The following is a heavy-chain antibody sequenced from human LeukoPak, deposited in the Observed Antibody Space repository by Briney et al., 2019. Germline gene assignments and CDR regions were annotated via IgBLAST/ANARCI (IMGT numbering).Heavy chain of an antibody. CDR2: IHSSGST. Sequence: PSETLSLTCTVSGGSLSGDYWSWMRESPGKGLEWIAYIHSSGSTSYNPSLKSRVTISVDTSKNEFSLKLTSVNAADTAVYYCARDRPGGSSLDYWGQGILVTVSS. V-gene: IGHV4-59*01. CDR3: ARDRPGGSSLDY. J-gene: IGHJ4*02. CDR1: GGSLSGDY. D-gene: IGHD6-13*01.